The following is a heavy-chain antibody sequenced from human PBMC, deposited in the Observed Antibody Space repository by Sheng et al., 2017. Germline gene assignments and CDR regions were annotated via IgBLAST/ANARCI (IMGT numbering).Heavy chain of an antibody. V-gene: IGHV4-39*07. CDR3: ARDLCDYGDPPDAFDI. CDR1: GGSISSSSYY. CDR2: IYYSGST. J-gene: IGHJ3*02. D-gene: IGHD4-17*01. Sequence: QLQLQESGPGLVKPSETLSLTCTVSGGSISSSSYYWGWIRQPPGKGLEWIGSIYYSGSTYYNPSLKSRVTISVDTSKNQFSLKLSSVTAADTAVYYCARDLCDYGDPPDAFDIWGQGTMVTVSS.